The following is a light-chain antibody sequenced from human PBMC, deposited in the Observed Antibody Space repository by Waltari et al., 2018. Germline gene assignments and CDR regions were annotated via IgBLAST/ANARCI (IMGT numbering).Light chain of an antibody. V-gene: IGKV3-20*01. J-gene: IGKJ1*01. CDR3: QQYGASLRT. Sequence: IVLTQSPGTLSLSPGERATLSCRASQSVSSSYVAWYQQKPGQTPRLLIYGASNRATGIPDKFSGSGSGTDFTLTISRLEPEDFAVYYCQQYGASLRTFGQGTKVEIK. CDR2: GAS. CDR1: QSVSSSY.